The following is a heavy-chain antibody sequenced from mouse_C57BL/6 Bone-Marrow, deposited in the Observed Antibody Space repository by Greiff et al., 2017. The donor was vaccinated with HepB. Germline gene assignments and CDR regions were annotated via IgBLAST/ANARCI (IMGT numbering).Heavy chain of an antibody. V-gene: IGHV1-52*01. CDR2: IDPSDSET. D-gene: IGHD2-1*01. CDR1: GYTFTSYW. Sequence: QVQLKQPGAELVRPGSSVKLSCKASGYTFTSYWMHWVKQRPIQGLEWIGNIDPSDSETHYNQKFKDKATLTVDKSSSTAYMQLSSLTSEDSAVYYCARGGSYGNSIAYWGQGTLVTVSA. CDR3: ARGGSYGNSIAY. J-gene: IGHJ3*01.